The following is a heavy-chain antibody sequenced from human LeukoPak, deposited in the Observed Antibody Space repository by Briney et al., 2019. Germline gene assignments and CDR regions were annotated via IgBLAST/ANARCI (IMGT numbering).Heavy chain of an antibody. V-gene: IGHV4-34*01. CDR3: ARDTTPDILTGPKGFDY. J-gene: IGHJ4*02. Sequence: SETLSLTCAVYGGSFSGYYWSWIRQPPGKGLEWIGEINHSGSTNYNPSLKSRVTISVDTSKNQFSLKLSSVTAADTAVYYCARDTTPDILTGPKGFDYWGQGTLVTVSS. CDR1: GGSFSGYY. CDR2: INHSGST. D-gene: IGHD3-9*01.